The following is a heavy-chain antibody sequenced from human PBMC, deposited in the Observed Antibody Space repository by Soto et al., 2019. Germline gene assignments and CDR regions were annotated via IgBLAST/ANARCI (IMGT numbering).Heavy chain of an antibody. CDR3: ARGGPKLGIRPYFGY. CDR2: IIPIFGTA. CDR1: GGTFSSYA. Sequence: ASVKVSCKASGGTFSSYAISWLRQAPGQGLEWMGGIIPIFGTANYAQKFQGRVTITADESTSTAYMELSSLRSEDTAVYYCARGGPKLGIRPYFGYWGQGTLVTVSS. J-gene: IGHJ4*02. D-gene: IGHD7-27*01. V-gene: IGHV1-69*13.